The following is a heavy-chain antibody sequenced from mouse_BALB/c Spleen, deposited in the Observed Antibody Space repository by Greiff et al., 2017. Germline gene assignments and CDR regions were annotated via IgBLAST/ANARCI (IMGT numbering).Heavy chain of an antibody. CDR1: GFSLSRYS. J-gene: IGHJ3*01. CDR3: ARNLDPRTGFFAY. Sequence: QVQLKESGPGLVAPSQSLSITCTVSGFSLSRYSVHWVRQPPGKGLEWLGMIWGGGSTDYNSALKSRLSISKDNSKSQVFLKMNSLQTDDTAMYYCARNLDPRTGFFAYWGQGTLVTVSA. D-gene: IGHD4-1*01. CDR2: IWGGGST. V-gene: IGHV2-6-4*01.